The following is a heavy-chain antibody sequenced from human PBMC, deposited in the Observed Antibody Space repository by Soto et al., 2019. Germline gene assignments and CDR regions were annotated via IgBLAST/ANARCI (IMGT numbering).Heavy chain of an antibody. V-gene: IGHV3-30-3*01. J-gene: IGHJ6*02. CDR2: ISYDGSNK. CDR1: GFTFSSYA. CDR3: AREGWIFGLYGMDV. Sequence: AGSLRLSCAASGFTFSSYAMHWVRQAPGKGLEWVAVISYDGSNKYYADSVKGRFTISRDNSKNTLYLQMNSLRAEDTAVYYCAREGWIFGLYGMDVWGQGTTVTVSS. D-gene: IGHD2-2*03.